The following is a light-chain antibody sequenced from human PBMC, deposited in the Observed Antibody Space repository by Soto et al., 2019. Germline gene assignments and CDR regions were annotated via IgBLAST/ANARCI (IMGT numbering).Light chain of an antibody. CDR2: DVS. CDR1: SSDVGAYNY. J-gene: IGLJ1*01. V-gene: IGLV2-14*01. CDR3: SSYTSDNTYV. Sequence: QSVLTQPASVSGSPGQSITISCSGTSSDVGAYNYVSWYQQHPGKAPRVMIYDVSNRPSGVSNRFSGSKSGNTATLTISGLQAEDEADYYCSSYTSDNTYVFASGTKLTVL.